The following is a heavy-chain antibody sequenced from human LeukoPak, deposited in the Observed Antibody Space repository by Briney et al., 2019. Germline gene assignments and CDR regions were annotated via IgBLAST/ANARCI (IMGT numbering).Heavy chain of an antibody. CDR2: INPNSGET. J-gene: IGHJ4*02. Sequence: ASVKVSCKTSGYTFTDYYIHWVRQAPGQGLEWMGWINPNSGETNSAQKFQGRLTMTGDTSISTAYMELRRVTSDDTAVYYCARDRDYSNTERGFDYWGQGTLVTVSS. D-gene: IGHD4-11*01. CDR3: ARDRDYSNTERGFDY. V-gene: IGHV1-2*02. CDR1: GYTFTDYY.